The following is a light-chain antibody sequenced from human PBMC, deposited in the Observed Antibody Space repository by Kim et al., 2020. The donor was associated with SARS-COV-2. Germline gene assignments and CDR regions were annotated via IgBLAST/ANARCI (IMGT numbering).Light chain of an antibody. Sequence: DIQMTQSPSSLSASVGDTVTITCRASQGINSYLVWYQQKPGKVPHLLIYDATKLQTGVPSRFSGRGSGTDFTLTISSLQPEDVATYYCLKYNSVPLTFGQGTQVDIK. J-gene: IGKJ5*01. V-gene: IGKV1-27*01. CDR3: LKYNSVPLT. CDR2: DAT. CDR1: QGINSY.